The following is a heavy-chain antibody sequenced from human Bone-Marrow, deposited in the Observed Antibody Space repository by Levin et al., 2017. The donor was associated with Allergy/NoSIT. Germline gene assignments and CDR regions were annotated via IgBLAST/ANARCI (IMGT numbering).Heavy chain of an antibody. CDR2: TSSSGNT. V-gene: IGHV4-31*11. Sequence: LRLSCAVSGDSITRGNYYWSWIRQDPVKGLEWIAYTSSSGNTYYNPSLKSRVTLSMDASNNLFSLRLSSVTAADTALYFCARANLFLPRGLYYFDSWGRGTLVTVSS. D-gene: IGHD2-21*01. CDR1: GDSITRGNYY. CDR3: ARANLFLPRGLYYFDS. J-gene: IGHJ4*02.